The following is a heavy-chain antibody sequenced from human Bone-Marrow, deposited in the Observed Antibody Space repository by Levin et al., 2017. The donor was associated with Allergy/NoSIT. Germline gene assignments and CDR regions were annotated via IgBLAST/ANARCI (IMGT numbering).Heavy chain of an antibody. CDR2: INHSGST. Sequence: PSETLSLTCAVYGGSFSGYYWSWIRQPPGKGLEWIGEINHSGSTNYNPSLKSRVTISVDTSKNQFSLKLSSVTAADTAVYYCARRGFWSGFFYEYYGMDVWGQGTTVTVSS. V-gene: IGHV4-34*01. J-gene: IGHJ6*02. CDR1: GGSFSGYY. D-gene: IGHD3-3*01. CDR3: ARRGFWSGFFYEYYGMDV.